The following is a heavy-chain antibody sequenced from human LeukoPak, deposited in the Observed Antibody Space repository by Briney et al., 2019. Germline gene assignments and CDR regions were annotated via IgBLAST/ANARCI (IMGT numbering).Heavy chain of an antibody. CDR3: ARGHSSGWSPFDY. CDR1: GFTVSRNY. J-gene: IGHJ4*02. Sequence: GGSLRLSCAASGFTVSRNYMSWVRQAPGKGLEWVSVIYSGGSTYYADSVKGRFTISRDNSKNTLYLQMNSLRAEDTAVYYCARGHSSGWSPFDYWGQGTLVTVSS. CDR2: IYSGGST. D-gene: IGHD6-19*01. V-gene: IGHV3-66*01.